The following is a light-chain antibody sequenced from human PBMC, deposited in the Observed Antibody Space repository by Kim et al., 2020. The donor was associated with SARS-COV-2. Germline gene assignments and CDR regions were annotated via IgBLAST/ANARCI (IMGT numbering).Light chain of an antibody. CDR1: SLRSYY. V-gene: IGLV3-19*01. CDR3: NSRDSSGNLVV. CDR2: GKN. Sequence: SSELTQDPAVSVALGQTVRITCQGDSLRSYYASWYQQKPGQAPVLVIYGKNNRPSGIPDRFPGSSSGNTASLTITGAQAEDEADYYCNSRDSSGNLVVFG. J-gene: IGLJ2*01.